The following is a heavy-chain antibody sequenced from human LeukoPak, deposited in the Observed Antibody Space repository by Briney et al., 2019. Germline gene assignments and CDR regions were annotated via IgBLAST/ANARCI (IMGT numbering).Heavy chain of an antibody. Sequence: ASVKVSCKASGYTFTSYDINWVRQATGQGLEWMGWMNPNSGNTGYAQKFQGRVTMTRNTSISTAYKELSSLRSEDTAVYYCARVIVVVVAAKFTSWFDPWGQGTLVTVSS. D-gene: IGHD2-15*01. CDR2: MNPNSGNT. V-gene: IGHV1-8*01. J-gene: IGHJ5*02. CDR1: GYTFTSYD. CDR3: ARVIVVVVAAKFTSWFDP.